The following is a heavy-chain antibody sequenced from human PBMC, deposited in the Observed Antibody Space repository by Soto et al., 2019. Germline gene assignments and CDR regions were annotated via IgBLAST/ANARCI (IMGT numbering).Heavy chain of an antibody. V-gene: IGHV1-3*01. J-gene: IGHJ5*02. Sequence: ASVKVSCKASGYTFTSYAMHWVRQAPGQRLEWMGWINAGNGNTKYSQKFQGRVTITRDTSASTAYMELSSLRSEDTAMYYCARDLRRITGTTYWFDPWGQGTLVTVSS. D-gene: IGHD1-7*01. CDR1: GYTFTSYA. CDR3: ARDLRRITGTTYWFDP. CDR2: INAGNGNT.